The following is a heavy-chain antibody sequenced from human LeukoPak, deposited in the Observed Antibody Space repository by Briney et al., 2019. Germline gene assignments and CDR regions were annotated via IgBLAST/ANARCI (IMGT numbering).Heavy chain of an antibody. CDR1: GGSISSYY. Sequence: KPSETLSLTCTVSGGSISSYYWSWIRQPPGKGLEWIGYIYYSGSTYYNPSLKSRVTISVDTSKNQFSLKLSSVTAADTAVYYCARGRITMVRGVPRRSQFDPWGQGTLVTVSS. CDR2: IYYSGST. CDR3: ARGRITMVRGVPRRSQFDP. D-gene: IGHD3-10*01. V-gene: IGHV4-30-4*01. J-gene: IGHJ5*02.